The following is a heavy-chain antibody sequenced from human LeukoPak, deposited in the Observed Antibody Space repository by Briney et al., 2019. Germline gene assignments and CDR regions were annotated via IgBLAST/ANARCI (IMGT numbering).Heavy chain of an antibody. CDR3: ARWGTELALSWFDP. Sequence: GASVKVSCKASGYTFTGYYMHWVRQAPGQGLEWMGWINPNSGGTNYAQKFQGRVTMTRDTSISTAYMELSRVRSDDTAVYYCARWGTELALSWFDPWGQGTLVTVSS. J-gene: IGHJ5*02. CDR1: GYTFTGYY. D-gene: IGHD1/OR15-1a*01. CDR2: INPNSGGT. V-gene: IGHV1-2*02.